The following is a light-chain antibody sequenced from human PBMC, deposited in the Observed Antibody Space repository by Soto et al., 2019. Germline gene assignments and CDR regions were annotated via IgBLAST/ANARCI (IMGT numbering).Light chain of an antibody. J-gene: IGKJ1*01. V-gene: IGKV1-5*01. CDR1: QSISSW. Sequence: DIQMTQSPSTLSASVGDRVTITCRASQSISSWLAWYQQRPGKAPRLLIYDASTLDSGVPSRFSGSGSGTEFTLTVSSLQPDDFATYYCQQYDDYSWKTFGQGTKVEIQ. CDR3: QQYDDYSWKT. CDR2: DAS.